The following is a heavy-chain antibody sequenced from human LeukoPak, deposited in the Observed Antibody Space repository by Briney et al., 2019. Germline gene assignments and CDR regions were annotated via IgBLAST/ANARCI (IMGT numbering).Heavy chain of an antibody. CDR1: GGSFSGYY. Sequence: SETLSLTCAVYGGSFSGYYWSWIRQPPGKGLEWIEEINHSGSTNYNPSLKSRVTISVDTSKNQFSLKLSSVTAADTAVYYCARTYYYDSSGYWNDAFDIWGQGTMVTVSS. CDR3: ARTYYYDSSGYWNDAFDI. CDR2: INHSGST. V-gene: IGHV4-34*01. D-gene: IGHD3-22*01. J-gene: IGHJ3*02.